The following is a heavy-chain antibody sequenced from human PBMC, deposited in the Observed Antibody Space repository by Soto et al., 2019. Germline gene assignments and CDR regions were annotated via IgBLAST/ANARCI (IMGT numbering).Heavy chain of an antibody. V-gene: IGHV3-23*01. CDR2: ISGSGDDT. CDR1: GFTFTNYG. J-gene: IGHJ4*02. D-gene: IGHD1-1*01. Sequence: GGSLRLSCAASGFTFTNYGMTWVRQAPGKGLEWVSTISGSGDDTYYADSMKGRFTISRDNSKDTLYLQINSLRAEYTAVYYCANPIPKTGTTFGFWGQGTLVTVSS. CDR3: ANPIPKTGTTFGF.